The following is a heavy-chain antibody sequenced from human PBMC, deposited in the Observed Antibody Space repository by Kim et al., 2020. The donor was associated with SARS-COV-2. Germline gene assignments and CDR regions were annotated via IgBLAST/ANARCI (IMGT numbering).Heavy chain of an antibody. D-gene: IGHD2-21*01. Sequence: NGRFTVSSDNSTNTLYLQMNSLTVEDTAVYYCAKDLSHYSLDYWGQGTLVTVNS. V-gene: IGHV3-23*03. J-gene: IGHJ4*02. CDR3: AKDLSHYSLDY.